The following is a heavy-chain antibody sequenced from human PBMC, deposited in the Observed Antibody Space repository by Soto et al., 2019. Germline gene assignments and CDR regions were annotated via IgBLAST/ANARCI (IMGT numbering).Heavy chain of an antibody. V-gene: IGHV3-64*01. J-gene: IGHJ6*03. Sequence: RLSCAASGFTFSSYAVHWVLQAPGKGLEYVSAISSNGGSTYYANSVKGGFTISRDNSKNTLYLQMGSLRAEDMAVYYCARDPGPYGSESYYKGVGRDYYYYYYMDVWGKGTTVTVSS. D-gene: IGHD3-10*01. CDR1: GFTFSSYA. CDR3: ARDPGPYGSESYYKGVGRDYYYYYYMDV. CDR2: ISSNGGST.